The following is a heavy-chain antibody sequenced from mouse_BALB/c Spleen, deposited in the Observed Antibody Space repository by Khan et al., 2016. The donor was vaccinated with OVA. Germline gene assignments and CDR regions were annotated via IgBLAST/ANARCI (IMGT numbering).Heavy chain of an antibody. J-gene: IGHJ4*01. CDR2: IWGDGST. D-gene: IGHD2-10*01. Sequence: QVQLKEPGPGLVAPSQSLSITCTVSGFSLTGYGVNWVRQPPGKGLEWLGMIWGDGSTDSNSALKSRLSISKDNSKSQVFLKMNSLQTDDTAMYYCARAYYGNYREAMDFWGQGTSVTVSS. CDR3: ARAYYGNYREAMDF. CDR1: GFSLTGYG. V-gene: IGHV2-6-7*01.